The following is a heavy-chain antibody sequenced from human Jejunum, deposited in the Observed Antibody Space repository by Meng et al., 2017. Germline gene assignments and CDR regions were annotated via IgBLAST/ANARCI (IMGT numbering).Heavy chain of an antibody. D-gene: IGHD2-15*01. CDR1: GFTFTNYA. CDR3: TRELNQGGTSAFDI. J-gene: IGHJ3*02. Sequence: GGSLRLSCTVSGFTFTNYALNWVRQAPGKGLEWVSAISSSGDETHDADSVQGRFTISRDNAKNSLYLQMNSLRAEDTAVYYCTRELNQGGTSAFDIWGQGTMVTVSS. V-gene: IGHV3-23*01. CDR2: ISSSGDET.